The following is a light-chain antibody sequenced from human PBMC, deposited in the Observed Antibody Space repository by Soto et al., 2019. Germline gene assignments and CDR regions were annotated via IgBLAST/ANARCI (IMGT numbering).Light chain of an antibody. J-gene: IGKJ1*01. CDR1: QSIVNND. V-gene: IGKV3-20*01. Sequence: EIVLTQSPGTLSLSPGERATLSCRASQSIVNNDLAWYQQKPGQAPRLLIYATSNRATGIPDRFSGRGSGTDFTLTISGLEPEDFAVYYCQQYGTSPRTFGQGNKVEIK. CDR2: ATS. CDR3: QQYGTSPRT.